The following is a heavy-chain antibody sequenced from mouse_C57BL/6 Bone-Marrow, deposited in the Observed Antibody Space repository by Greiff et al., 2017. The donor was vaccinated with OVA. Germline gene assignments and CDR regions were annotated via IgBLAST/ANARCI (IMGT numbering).Heavy chain of an antibody. V-gene: IGHV5-9*01. CDR2: ISGGGGNT. CDR3: ARSPYGGFAY. CDR1: GFTFSSYT. Sequence: EVMLVESGGGLVKPGGSLKLSCAASGFTFSSYTMSWVRQTPEKRLEWVATISGGGGNTYYPDSVKGRFTISRDNAKNTLYLQMSSLRSEDTALYYCARSPYGGFAYWGQGTLVTVSA. J-gene: IGHJ3*01. D-gene: IGHD1-1*02.